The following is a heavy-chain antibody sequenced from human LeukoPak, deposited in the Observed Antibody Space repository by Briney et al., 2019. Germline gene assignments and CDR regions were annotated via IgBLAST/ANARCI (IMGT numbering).Heavy chain of an antibody. J-gene: IGHJ4*02. CDR1: GFMFSSYW. Sequence: GGSLRLSCAASGFMFSSYWMSWVRQAPGKGLEWVANIKEDGSDKHYLDSVKGRFTISRDNAKNSLHLQMNSLRAEDTAVYYCARRYCSGGRCYFAVDYWGQGTLVTASS. D-gene: IGHD2-15*01. CDR2: IKEDGSDK. CDR3: ARRYCSGGRCYFAVDY. V-gene: IGHV3-7*01.